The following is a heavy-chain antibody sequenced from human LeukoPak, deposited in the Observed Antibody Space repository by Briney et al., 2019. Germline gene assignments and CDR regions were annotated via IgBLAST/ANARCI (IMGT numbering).Heavy chain of an antibody. Sequence: PSETLSLTCTVSGGSISSYYWSWIRQPPGKGLEWIGEINHSGSTNYNPSLKSRVTISVDTSKNQFSLKLSSVTAADTAVYYCARIPYSNYKTYYYYMDVWGKGTTVTVSS. J-gene: IGHJ6*03. V-gene: IGHV4-34*01. CDR2: INHSGST. D-gene: IGHD4-11*01. CDR1: GGSISSYY. CDR3: ARIPYSNYKTYYYYMDV.